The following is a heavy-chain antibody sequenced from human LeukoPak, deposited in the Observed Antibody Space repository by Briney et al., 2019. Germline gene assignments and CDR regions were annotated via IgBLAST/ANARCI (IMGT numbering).Heavy chain of an antibody. CDR1: GYTFTSYA. V-gene: IGHV1-3*01. CDR3: AREGSGSYYTSNWFDP. J-gene: IGHJ5*02. D-gene: IGHD1-26*01. Sequence: ASVKVSCKASGYTFTSYAMHWVRQAPGQRLEWMGWINAGNGNTKYPQKFQGRVTITRDTSASTAYMELSSLRSEDTAVYYCAREGSGSYYTSNWFDPWGQGTLVTVSS. CDR2: INAGNGNT.